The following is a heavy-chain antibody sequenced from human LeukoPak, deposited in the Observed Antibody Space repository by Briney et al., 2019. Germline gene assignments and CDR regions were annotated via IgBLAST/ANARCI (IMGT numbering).Heavy chain of an antibody. Sequence: GASVKVSCKASGYTFTTYGIGWVRQAPGQGLEWMGWISAYNGNTNYAQKFQGRVTITRNTSISTAYMELSSLRSEDTAVYYCARSRTGYISGLIKWLWFNPWGQGTLVTVSS. CDR1: GYTFTTYG. J-gene: IGHJ5*02. V-gene: IGHV1-18*01. CDR2: ISAYNGNT. CDR3: ARSRTGYISGLIKWLWFNP. D-gene: IGHD6-19*01.